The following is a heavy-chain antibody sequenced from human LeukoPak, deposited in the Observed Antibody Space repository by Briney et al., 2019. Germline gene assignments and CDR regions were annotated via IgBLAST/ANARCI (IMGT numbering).Heavy chain of an antibody. Sequence: QPGGSLRLSCAASGFTFNLYGTSWVRQAPGKGLEWVSAISAIGDIYYAESVKGRFTISRDNSKNMLYLQMNSLRAEDTAVYYCAEGMGGGYNCGPFDNWGLGALVTVSS. D-gene: IGHD5-18*01. CDR2: ISAIGDI. V-gene: IGHV3-23*01. CDR1: GFTFNLYG. J-gene: IGHJ4*02. CDR3: AEGMGGGYNCGPFDN.